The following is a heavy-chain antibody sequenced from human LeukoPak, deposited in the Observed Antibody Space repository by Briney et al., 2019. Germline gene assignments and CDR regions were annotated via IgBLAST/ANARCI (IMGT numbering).Heavy chain of an antibody. Sequence: SETLSLTCTGSGGSISSYYWSWIRQPPGKGLEWIGYIYYSGSTNYNPSLKSRVTISVDTSKNQFSLKLSSVTAADTAVYYCARVLGYSYGSFDYWGQGTLVTVSS. CDR3: ARVLGYSYGSFDY. J-gene: IGHJ4*02. V-gene: IGHV4-59*08. CDR2: IYYSGST. D-gene: IGHD5-18*01. CDR1: GGSISSYY.